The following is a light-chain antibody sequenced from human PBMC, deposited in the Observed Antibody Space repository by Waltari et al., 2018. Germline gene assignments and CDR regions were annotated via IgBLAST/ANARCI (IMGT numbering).Light chain of an antibody. CDR2: QDS. J-gene: IGLJ2*01. CDR3: QAWDSSTAE. CDR1: KLGDKY. Sequence: SYELTQPPSVSVSPGQTASITCSGDKLGDKYACWYQQKPGQSPLLVIYQDSKRPSGIPERFSGSNSGNTATLTISGTQAMDEADYYCQAWDSSTAEFGGGTKLTVL. V-gene: IGLV3-1*01.